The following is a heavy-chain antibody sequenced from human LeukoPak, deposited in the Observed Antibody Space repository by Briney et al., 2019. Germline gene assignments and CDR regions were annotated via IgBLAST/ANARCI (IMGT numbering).Heavy chain of an antibody. D-gene: IGHD2-21*02. CDR1: GFTVSNNY. V-gene: IGHV3-53*01. CDR3: VRKNRDFNAAFDI. Sequence: AGGSLRLSCAASGFTVSNNYMSWVSQAPGKGLECVSITYSDSSTNYADSVKGRFTISRDTSQNTLSLQMNSLRAEDTAVYYCVRKNRDFNAAFDIWGQGTVVTVSS. CDR2: TYSDSST. J-gene: IGHJ3*02.